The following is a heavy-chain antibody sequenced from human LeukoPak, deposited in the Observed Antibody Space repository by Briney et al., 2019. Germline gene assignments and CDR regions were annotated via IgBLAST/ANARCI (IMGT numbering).Heavy chain of an antibody. CDR3: AKADSGTYYGLGDYFDY. J-gene: IGHJ4*02. CDR1: GFTVSSNS. D-gene: IGHD1-26*01. CDR2: IYSGGST. Sequence: GGSLRLSCTVSGFTVSSNSWSWVRQAPGKGLEWVSFIYSGGSTHYSDSVKGRFTISRDNSMNTLYLQMNSLRAEDTAVYYCAKADSGTYYGLGDYFDYWGQGTLVTVSS. V-gene: IGHV3-53*05.